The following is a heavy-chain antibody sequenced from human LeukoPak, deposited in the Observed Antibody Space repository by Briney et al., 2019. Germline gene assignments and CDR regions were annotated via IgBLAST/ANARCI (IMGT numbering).Heavy chain of an antibody. CDR1: GGSFSGYY. D-gene: IGHD5-18*01. CDR3: ARGGYSYGSSPWFDP. V-gene: IGHV4-30-4*08. CDR2: IYYSGST. J-gene: IGHJ5*02. Sequence: PSETLSLTCAVYGGSFSGYYWSWIRQPPGKGLEWIGYIYYSGSTYYNPSLKSRVTISVDTSKNQFSLRLSSVTAADTAVYYCARGGYSYGSSPWFDPWGQGTLVTVSS.